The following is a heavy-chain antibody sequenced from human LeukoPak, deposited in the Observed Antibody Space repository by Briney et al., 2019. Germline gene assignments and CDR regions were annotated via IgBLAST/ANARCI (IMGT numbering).Heavy chain of an antibody. D-gene: IGHD3-22*01. Sequence: GGSLRLSCAASGLTFSIAWMSWVRQAPGKGLEWVGRIKSKADGATTDYAAPVEGRFTISRDDSKNTLFLQMNSLQAEDTAVYYCTTTSVILHQHWGQGSLVTVSS. J-gene: IGHJ1*01. V-gene: IGHV3-15*01. CDR1: GLTFSIAW. CDR3: TTTSVILHQH. CDR2: IKSKADGATT.